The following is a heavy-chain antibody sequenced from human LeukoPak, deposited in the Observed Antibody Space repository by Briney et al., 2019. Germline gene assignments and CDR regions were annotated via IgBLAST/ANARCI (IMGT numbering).Heavy chain of an antibody. D-gene: IGHD3-16*02. Sequence: PSETLSLTCAVSGGSISSSNWWSWVRQPPGKGLEWIGEIYHSGSTNYNPSLKSRVTISVDTSKNQFSLKLSSVTAADTAVYYCARHSGGDYVWGSYLQPYAFDIWGQGTMVTVSS. CDR2: IYHSGST. CDR3: ARHSGGDYVWGSYLQPYAFDI. CDR1: GGSISSSNW. J-gene: IGHJ3*02. V-gene: IGHV4-4*02.